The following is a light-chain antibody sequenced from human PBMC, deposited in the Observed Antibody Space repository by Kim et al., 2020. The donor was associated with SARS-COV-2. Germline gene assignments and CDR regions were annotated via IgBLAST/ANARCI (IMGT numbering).Light chain of an antibody. CDR2: GAS. V-gene: IGKV3-20*01. CDR3: QHYGSSLKT. J-gene: IGKJ1*01. Sequence: EIVLTQSPGTLSLSPEERATLSCRASQSVYSSSLAWYQQKPGQAPRLLIYGASSRATGIADRFSGSGSGTDFTLTISRLEPEDFAVYYCQHYGSSLKTFGQGTKVDIK. CDR1: QSVYSSS.